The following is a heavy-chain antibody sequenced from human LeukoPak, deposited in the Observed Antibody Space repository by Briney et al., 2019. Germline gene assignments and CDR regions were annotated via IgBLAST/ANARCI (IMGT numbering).Heavy chain of an antibody. CDR3: AGDDYDILTGYYLG. V-gene: IGHV3-7*01. Sequence: PGGSLRLSCAASGFTFSSYWMSWVRQAPGKGLEWVANIKQDGSEKYYVDSVKGRFTISRDNAKNSLYLQMNSLRAEDTAVYYCAGDDYDILTGYYLGWGQGTLVTVSS. D-gene: IGHD3-9*01. J-gene: IGHJ4*02. CDR1: GFTFSSYW. CDR2: IKQDGSEK.